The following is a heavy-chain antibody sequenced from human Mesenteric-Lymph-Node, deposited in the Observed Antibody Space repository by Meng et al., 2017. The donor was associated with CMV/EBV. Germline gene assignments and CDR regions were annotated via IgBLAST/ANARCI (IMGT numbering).Heavy chain of an antibody. CDR1: GYTFTKYY. D-gene: IGHD4-11*01. Sequence: ASVKVSCKASGYTFTKYYMHWVRQAPGQGLEWMGKINPNGGTTRYAQNFQGRLTVTRDTSTSTVYMELSSLRSEDTAVYHCARGYDYSDYNWFDPWGQGTLVTVSS. CDR3: ARGYDYSDYNWFDP. CDR2: INPNGGTT. J-gene: IGHJ5*02. V-gene: IGHV1-46*01.